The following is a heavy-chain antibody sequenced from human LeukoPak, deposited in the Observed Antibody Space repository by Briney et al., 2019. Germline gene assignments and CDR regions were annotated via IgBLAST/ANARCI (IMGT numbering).Heavy chain of an antibody. V-gene: IGHV3-48*01. J-gene: IGHJ6*02. CDR3: ARAQSTYHYGMDV. D-gene: IGHD5/OR15-5a*01. CDR1: GFTFSSYS. Sequence: GGSLRLSCAASGFTFSSYSMNWVRQAPGKGLEWVSYISSSSSTIYYADSVKGRFTIPRDNAKNSLYLQMNSLRAEDTAVYYCARAQSTYHYGMDVWGQGTTVTVSS. CDR2: ISSSSSTI.